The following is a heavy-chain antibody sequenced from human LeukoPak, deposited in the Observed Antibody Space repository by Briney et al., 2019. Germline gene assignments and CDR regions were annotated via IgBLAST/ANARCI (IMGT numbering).Heavy chain of an antibody. CDR3: ARKTDSGGQGDY. V-gene: IGHV3-66*01. CDR1: GFTFSSYA. D-gene: IGHD3-22*01. J-gene: IGHJ4*02. CDR2: IYSGGNT. Sequence: GGSLRLSCAASGFTFSSYAMSWVRQAPGRGLEWVSDIYSGGNTYYADSVKGRFTISRDKSKNTLYLQMNSLRAEDTAVYYCARKTDSGGQGDYWGPGTLVTVSS.